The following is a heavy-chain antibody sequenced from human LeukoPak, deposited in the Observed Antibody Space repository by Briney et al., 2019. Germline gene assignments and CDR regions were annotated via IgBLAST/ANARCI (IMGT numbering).Heavy chain of an antibody. J-gene: IGHJ4*02. Sequence: PGRSLRLSCAASRFTLTDYGIHWVRQAPGKGLEWVAVLSYDGSDRYYADSVNGRFTISRDNAKNSLYLQMNSLRAEDTAVYYCASGYSYGKVDYWGQGTLVTVSS. D-gene: IGHD5-18*01. CDR2: LSYDGSDR. CDR3: ASGYSYGKVDY. CDR1: RFTLTDYG. V-gene: IGHV3-30*07.